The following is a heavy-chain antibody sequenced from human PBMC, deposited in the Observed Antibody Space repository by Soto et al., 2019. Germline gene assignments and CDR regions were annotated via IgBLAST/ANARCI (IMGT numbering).Heavy chain of an antibody. J-gene: IGHJ4*02. CDR1: GFTFSSYG. D-gene: IGHD3-22*01. V-gene: IGHV3-30*18. CDR2: ISYDGSNK. Sequence: QVQLVESGGGVVQPGRSLRLSCAASGFTFSSYGMHWVRQAPGKGLEWVAVISYDGSNKYYANYVKGRFTISRDNCKNTLYLQMNNLRAADTAVYYCAKERGGYYHIDYWGQGTLVTVSS. CDR3: AKERGGYYHIDY.